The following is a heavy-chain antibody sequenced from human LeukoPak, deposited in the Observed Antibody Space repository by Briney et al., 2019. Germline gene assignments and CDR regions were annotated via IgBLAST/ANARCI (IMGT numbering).Heavy chain of an antibody. CDR2: INPNSGGT. CDR3: ARPRARRYAFDI. J-gene: IGHJ3*02. Sequence: GASVKVSCKASGYTFTGYYTHWVRQAPGQGLEWMGWINPNSGGTNYAQKFQGRVTMTRDTSISTAYMELSRLRSDDTAVYYCARPRARRYAFDIWGQGTMVTVSS. V-gene: IGHV1-2*02. CDR1: GYTFTGYY.